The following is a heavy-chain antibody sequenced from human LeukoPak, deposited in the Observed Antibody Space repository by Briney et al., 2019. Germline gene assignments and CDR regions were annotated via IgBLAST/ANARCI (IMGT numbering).Heavy chain of an antibody. Sequence: PGGSLRLSCAVSGFTVSSNYMSWVRQAPGKGLEWVSAISGSGGSTYYADSVKGRFTISRDNAKNSLYLQMNSLRAEDTAVYYCARVGPEGEMATMDRSLGPGAAFDIWGQGTMVTVSS. CDR1: GFTVSSNY. V-gene: IGHV3-21*01. D-gene: IGHD5-24*01. CDR2: ISGSGGST. CDR3: ARVGPEGEMATMDRSLGPGAAFDI. J-gene: IGHJ3*02.